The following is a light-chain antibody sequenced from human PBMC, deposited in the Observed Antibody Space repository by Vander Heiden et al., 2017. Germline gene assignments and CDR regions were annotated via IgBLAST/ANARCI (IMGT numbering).Light chain of an antibody. CDR3: QQDNNLPT. J-gene: IGKJ1*01. CDR1: QSVSSN. CDR2: GAS. Sequence: EIVMTQSPATLSVSPGERATLSCRASQSVSSNLAWYQQKPGQAPRLLIYGASTRATGIPDRFSGSGSGTEFTLTSSSRQSEDFAVYYWQQDNNLPTFGQGTKVEIK. V-gene: IGKV3-15*01.